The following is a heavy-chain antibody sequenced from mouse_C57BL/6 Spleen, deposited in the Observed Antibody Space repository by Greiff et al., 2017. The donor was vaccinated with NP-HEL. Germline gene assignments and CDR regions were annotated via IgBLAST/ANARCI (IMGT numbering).Heavy chain of an antibody. CDR2: ISNLAYSI. J-gene: IGHJ1*03. V-gene: IGHV5-15*01. D-gene: IGHD3-3*01. Sequence: EVQLVESGGGLVQPGGSLKLSCAASGFTFSDYGMAWVRQAPRKGPEWVAFISNLAYSIYYADTVTGRFTISRENAKNTLYLEMSSLRSEDTAMYYCARRGGRDWYFDVWGTGTTVTVSS. CDR3: ARRGGRDWYFDV. CDR1: GFTFSDYG.